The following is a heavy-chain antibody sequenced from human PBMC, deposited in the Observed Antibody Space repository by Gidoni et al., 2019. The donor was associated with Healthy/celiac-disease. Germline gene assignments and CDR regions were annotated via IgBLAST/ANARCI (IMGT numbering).Heavy chain of an antibody. V-gene: IGHV3-30*01. J-gene: IGHJ2*01. CDR3: ARDASTVKAHYWYFDL. CDR1: GFTFSTYA. Sequence: QVQLVESGGGVVQPGRSLSPSCAASGFTFSTYAMHWVRQAPGTGLEWVAVISYDGSNKYYADSVKGRFTISRDNSKNTLYLQMNSLRAEDTAVYYCARDASTVKAHYWYFDLWGRGTLVTVSS. CDR2: ISYDGSNK. D-gene: IGHD4-17*01.